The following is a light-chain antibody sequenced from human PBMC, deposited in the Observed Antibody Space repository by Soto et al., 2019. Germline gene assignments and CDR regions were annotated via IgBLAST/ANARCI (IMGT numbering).Light chain of an antibody. Sequence: EIVLTQSPGTLSVSLGERATLSCRAIQSVGSTYLARYQQKPGQAPSLLIYGASTRATGVPDRFSGTGSGTEFTLTISSLKSEDYAVYYCQQYKSWPPITFGQGTRLEI. V-gene: IGKV3-15*01. CDR1: QSVGSTY. CDR3: QQYKSWPPIT. J-gene: IGKJ5*01. CDR2: GAS.